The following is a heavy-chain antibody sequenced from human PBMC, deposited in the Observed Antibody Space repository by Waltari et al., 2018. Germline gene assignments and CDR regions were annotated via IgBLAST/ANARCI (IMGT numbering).Heavy chain of an antibody. J-gene: IGHJ4*02. CDR1: GLPFRRHA. CDR2: ISYDGSNK. Sequence: QVQLVESGGGVVQPGRSLRLSCAASGLPFRRHALHWVRQAPGKGLEWVAVISYDGSNKYYADSVKGRFTISRDNSKNTLYLQMNSLRAEDTAVYYCARDGPYSSGWLFDYWGQGTLVTVSS. V-gene: IGHV3-30-3*01. CDR3: ARDGPYSSGWLFDY. D-gene: IGHD6-19*01.